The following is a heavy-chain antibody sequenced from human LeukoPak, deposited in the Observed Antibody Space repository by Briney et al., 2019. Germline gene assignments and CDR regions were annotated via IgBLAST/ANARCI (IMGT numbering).Heavy chain of an antibody. CDR3: ARIGQYYSIKGEDAFDI. Sequence: SVKVSCKASGYTFTGYYMHWVRQAPGQGLEWMGRINPNSGGTNYAQKFQGRVTMTRDTSISTAYMELSRLRSDDTAVYYCARIGQYYSIKGEDAFDIWGQGTMVTVSS. J-gene: IGHJ3*02. D-gene: IGHD4-11*01. CDR1: GYTFTGYY. V-gene: IGHV1-2*06. CDR2: INPNSGGT.